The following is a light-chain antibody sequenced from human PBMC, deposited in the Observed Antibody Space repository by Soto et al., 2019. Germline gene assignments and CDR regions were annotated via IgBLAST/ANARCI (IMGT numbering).Light chain of an antibody. CDR1: WNVGSS. CDR2: DAS. J-gene: IGKJ2*01. CDR3: QNGRT. V-gene: IGKV3-11*01. Sequence: FVLTQSPATLSLSPWERATLSCRASWNVGSSLAWHQQKPGQAPRLLMYDASKRPTGIPARFSGSGSGTDFTLTISSLEAEDFSVYYCQNGRTFGQGTSLEIK.